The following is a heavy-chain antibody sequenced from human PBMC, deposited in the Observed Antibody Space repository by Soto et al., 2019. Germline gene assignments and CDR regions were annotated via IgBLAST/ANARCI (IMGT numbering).Heavy chain of an antibody. V-gene: IGHV4-30-4*01. CDR1: GGSISSGDYY. Sequence: SETLSLTCTVSGGSISSGDYYRSWIRQPPGKGLEWIGYIYYSGSTYYNPSLKRRVTISVDTSKNQFSLKLSSVTAADTAVYYYASHTHYGWGSYYTGDWFDPWGQGTLVTVCS. CDR2: IYYSGST. D-gene: IGHD3-10*01. CDR3: ASHTHYGWGSYYTGDWFDP. J-gene: IGHJ5*02.